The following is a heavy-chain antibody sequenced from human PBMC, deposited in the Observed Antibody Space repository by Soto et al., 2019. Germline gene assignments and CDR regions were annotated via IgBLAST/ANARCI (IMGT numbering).Heavy chain of an antibody. J-gene: IGHJ4*02. CDR1: GYSFTSYW. Sequence: GESLKISCKGSGYSFTSYWIGWVRQMPGKGLEWMGIIYPGDSDTRYSPSFQGQVTISADKSISTAYLQWSSLKASDTAMYYCARLMRDGLEWLSPAYYFDYWGQGTLVTVSS. CDR2: IYPGDSDT. D-gene: IGHD3-3*01. V-gene: IGHV5-51*01. CDR3: ARLMRDGLEWLSPAYYFDY.